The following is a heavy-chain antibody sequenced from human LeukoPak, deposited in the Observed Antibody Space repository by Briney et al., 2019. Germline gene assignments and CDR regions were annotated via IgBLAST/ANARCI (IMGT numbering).Heavy chain of an antibody. CDR2: IYWDADK. CDR3: AHTTYGAVAAEKFDY. V-gene: IGHV2-5*02. J-gene: IGHJ4*02. Sequence: SGPTLANPIQALTLTCTFSGFSLSASGVGVGWIRQPPGKALEWLALIYWDADKRYSPSLKSRLTITKDTSKNQVVLTMTNMDPVDTATYYCAHTTYGAVAAEKFDYWGQGTLVTVSS. D-gene: IGHD6-19*01. CDR1: GFSLSASGVG.